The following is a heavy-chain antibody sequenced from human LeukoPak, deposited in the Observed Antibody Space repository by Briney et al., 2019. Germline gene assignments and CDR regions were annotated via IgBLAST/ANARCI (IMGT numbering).Heavy chain of an antibody. J-gene: IGHJ6*02. V-gene: IGHV4-61*08. CDR2: IFYSGST. Sequence: SQTLSLTCTVSGGSISSGGYYWSWIRQHPGKGLEWIGYIFYSGSTNYNPSLKSRVTISVDTSKNQFSLKLSSVTAADTAVYYCARVERYSSSSYNYYYGMDVWGQGTTVTVSS. D-gene: IGHD6-6*01. CDR1: GGSISSGGYY. CDR3: ARVERYSSSSYNYYYGMDV.